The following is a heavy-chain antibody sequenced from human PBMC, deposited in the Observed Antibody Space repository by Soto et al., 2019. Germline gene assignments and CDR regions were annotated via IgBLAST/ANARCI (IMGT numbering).Heavy chain of an antibody. Sequence: ATLSLTCTVSGGSISSYCWSWIRQPPGKGLEWIGYIYYSGSTNYNPSLKSRVTISVDTSKNQFSLKLSSVTAADTAVYYCAGGPTWYYYAAGGQGTLVTVSS. CDR3: AGGPTWYYYAA. J-gene: IGHJ4*02. CDR2: IYYSGST. CDR1: GGSISSYC. V-gene: IGHV4-59*01. D-gene: IGHD3-10*01.